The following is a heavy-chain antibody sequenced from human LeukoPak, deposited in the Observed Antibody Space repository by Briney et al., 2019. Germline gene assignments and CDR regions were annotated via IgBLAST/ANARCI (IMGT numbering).Heavy chain of an antibody. J-gene: IGHJ3*02. V-gene: IGHV3-7*01. Sequence: QAGGSLRLSCAASGFTFSSYWMSWVRQAPGKGLEWVANIKQDGSEKYYVDSVKGRFTISRDNAKNSLYLQMNSLRAEDTAVYYCARDEYNWNVDAFDIWGQGTVVTVSS. CDR2: IKQDGSEK. CDR1: GFTFSSYW. D-gene: IGHD1-20*01. CDR3: ARDEYNWNVDAFDI.